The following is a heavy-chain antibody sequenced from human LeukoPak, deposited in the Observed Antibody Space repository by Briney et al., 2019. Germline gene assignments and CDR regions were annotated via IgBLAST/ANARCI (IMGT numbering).Heavy chain of an antibody. V-gene: IGHV1-2*02. D-gene: IGHD3-22*01. J-gene: IGHJ3*02. CDR1: GYTFTGNY. CDR3: ARAPHYYDSSGYPRPGAFDI. Sequence: ASVKVSCKASGYTFTGNYIHWVRQAPGQGLEWMGWINPDSGGTHYAQKFQGRVTMTRDTSISTAYMDLSRLRSDDTAVYYCARAPHYYDSSGYPRPGAFDIWGQGTMVTVSS. CDR2: INPDSGGT.